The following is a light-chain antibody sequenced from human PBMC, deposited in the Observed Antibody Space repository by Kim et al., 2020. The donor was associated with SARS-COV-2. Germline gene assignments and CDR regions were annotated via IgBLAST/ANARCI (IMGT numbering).Light chain of an antibody. CDR1: QSVSSN. J-gene: IGKJ1*01. Sequence: SPGASAPPSCRASQSVSSNLAWYQQKPGQAPRLLIYGASTRATGIPARFSGSGSGTEFTLTISSLQSEDFAVYYCQQYNNWPPWTFGQGTKVDIK. V-gene: IGKV3-15*01. CDR2: GAS. CDR3: QQYNNWPPWT.